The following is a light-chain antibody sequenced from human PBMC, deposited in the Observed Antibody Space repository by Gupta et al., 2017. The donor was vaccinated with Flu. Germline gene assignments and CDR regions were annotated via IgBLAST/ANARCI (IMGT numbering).Light chain of an antibody. J-gene: IGKJ4*01. Sequence: EIVLTQSPATLSLSPGERATLSCRASQSVSSYLAWYQQNTGQAPRRFIHDASNRATGSPARLSGSGSGTDGTLTRSSLEPEDVAVDFCQKRSKWTRTFGGGTKVEIK. CDR1: QSVSSY. CDR3: QKRSKWTRT. CDR2: DAS. V-gene: IGKV3-11*01.